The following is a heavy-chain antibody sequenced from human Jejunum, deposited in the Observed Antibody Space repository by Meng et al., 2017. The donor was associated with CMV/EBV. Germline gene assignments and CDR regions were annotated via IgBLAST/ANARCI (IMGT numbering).Heavy chain of an antibody. CDR1: GYSFTDYY. D-gene: IGHD1-26*01. J-gene: IGHJ3*02. Sequence: ASGYSFTDYYVHWVRPGPGQGFEWMGWIHTNSGSTNHVQKIQGRVTMTRDTSTDTVFMELSGLKSDDTAVYYCVRAVGGFDAFDIWGQGTGVTVSS. CDR2: IHTNSGST. V-gene: IGHV1-2*02. CDR3: VRAVGGFDAFDI.